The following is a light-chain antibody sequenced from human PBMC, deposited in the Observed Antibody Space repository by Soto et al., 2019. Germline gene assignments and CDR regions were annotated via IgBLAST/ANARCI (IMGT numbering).Light chain of an antibody. CDR3: QQRSNWPPA. V-gene: IGKV3-11*01. Sequence: EIVLTQSPAPLSLSPGERATLSCRASQSVSSYLAWYQQKPGQAPRLLIYDASNRATGIPARFSGSGSGTDFTLTISSLEPGDFAVYYCQQRSNWPPAFGQGTRLEIK. CDR2: DAS. CDR1: QSVSSY. J-gene: IGKJ5*01.